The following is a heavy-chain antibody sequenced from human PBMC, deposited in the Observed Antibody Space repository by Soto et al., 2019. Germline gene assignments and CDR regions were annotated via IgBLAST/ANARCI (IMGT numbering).Heavy chain of an antibody. CDR3: ATYTAFAKYYFDY. D-gene: IGHD3-16*01. V-gene: IGHV4-30-2*01. CDR2: IYPSGTI. Sequence: SETLSLTCAVSGVSITTNGCSWSWIRQPPGKGLEWIGYIYPSGTIFYNPSLNSRVTISADTSNNQFSLKLTSVTAADTAVYFCATYTAFAKYYFDYWGRGTLVTVSS. J-gene: IGHJ4*02. CDR1: GVSITTNGCS.